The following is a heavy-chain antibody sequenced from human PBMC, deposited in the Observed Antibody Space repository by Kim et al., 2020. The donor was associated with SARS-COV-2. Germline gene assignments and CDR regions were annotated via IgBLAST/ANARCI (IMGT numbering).Heavy chain of an antibody. J-gene: IGHJ3*02. CDR3: ARGAGSEQQLSAFDI. CDR1: GFTFSSYW. CDR2: IKQDGSEK. D-gene: IGHD6-13*01. Sequence: GGSLRLSCAASGFTFSSYWMSWVRQAPGKGLEWVANIKQDGSEKYYVDSVKGRFTISRDNAKNSLYLQMNSLRAEDTAVYYCARGAGSEQQLSAFDIWGQGTMVTVSS. V-gene: IGHV3-7*01.